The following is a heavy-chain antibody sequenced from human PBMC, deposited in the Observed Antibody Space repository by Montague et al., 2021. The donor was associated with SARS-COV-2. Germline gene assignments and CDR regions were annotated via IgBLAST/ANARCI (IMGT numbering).Heavy chain of an antibody. V-gene: IGHV3-23*03. CDR2: VYSGGTTT. CDR1: GFTFSSYP. Sequence: SLRLSCAASGFTFSSYPMTWVRQAPGKGLEWVSVVYSGGTTTYYADSVKGRFTISRDNSKNTLYLEVNSLRAEDTAIYYCAKDRVPSSSWYDGMDVWGQGTTVIVSS. D-gene: IGHD6-13*01. J-gene: IGHJ6*02. CDR3: AKDRVPSSSWYDGMDV.